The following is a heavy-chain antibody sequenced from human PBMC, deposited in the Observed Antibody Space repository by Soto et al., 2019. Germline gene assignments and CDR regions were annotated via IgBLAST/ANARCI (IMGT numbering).Heavy chain of an antibody. V-gene: IGHV4-39*01. CDR3: ATHGAKLVTPRFDY. CDR1: GGSVSSSSYY. CDR2: IYYRGST. J-gene: IGHJ4*02. D-gene: IGHD1-26*01. Sequence: QLQLQESGPGLVKPSETLSLTCTVSGGSVSSSSYYWGWIRQPPGKGLEWVGSIYYRGSTYYNPSLKSRVTISVDTSKNQFSLKLSSVTAADTAVYYCATHGAKLVTPRFDYWGQGTLVTVSS.